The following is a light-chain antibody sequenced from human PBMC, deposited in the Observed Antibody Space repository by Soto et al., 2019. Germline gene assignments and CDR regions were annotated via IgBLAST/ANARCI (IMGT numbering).Light chain of an antibody. V-gene: IGKV1-39*01. CDR1: QSIGAN. CDR2: DXS. Sequence: IHMTQSPSSLSASVGDRVTLPXRASQSIGANLNWYQQEPGXAPKXXXYDXSSLQSGVPSSLSGSGSGTDFTLTISRLEPDDCDSYYWQQYGESTLTFGQGTKVDIK. J-gene: IGKJ1*01. CDR3: QQYGESTLT.